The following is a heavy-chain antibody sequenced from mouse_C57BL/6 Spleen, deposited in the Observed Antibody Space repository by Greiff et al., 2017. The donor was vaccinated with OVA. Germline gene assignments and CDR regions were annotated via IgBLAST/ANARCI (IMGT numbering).Heavy chain of an antibody. J-gene: IGHJ4*01. D-gene: IGHD4-1*01. CDR2: IDPSDSYT. V-gene: IGHV1-69*01. CDR1: GYTFTSYW. CDR3: ARQTGTDYYAMDY. Sequence: QLQQPGAELVMPGASVKLSCKASGYTFTSYWMHWVKQRPGQGLEWIGEIDPSDSYTNYNQKFKGKSTLTVDKSSSTAYMQLSSLTSEDSAVYYCARQTGTDYYAMDYWGQGTSVTVSS.